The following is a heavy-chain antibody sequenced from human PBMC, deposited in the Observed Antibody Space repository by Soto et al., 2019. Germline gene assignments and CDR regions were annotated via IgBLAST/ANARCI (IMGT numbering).Heavy chain of an antibody. J-gene: IGHJ6*02. CDR1: GFTVSSSY. Sequence: GGSLRLSCAASGFTVSSSYMNWVRQAPGKGLEWVSVIYSGGSTYYADSVKGRFTISRDNSKNTLYLQMNSLRAEDTAVYYCAKEHNDFWSGYYDYYYYGMDVWGQGTTVTVSS. CDR2: IYSGGST. V-gene: IGHV3-53*01. D-gene: IGHD3-3*01. CDR3: AKEHNDFWSGYYDYYYYGMDV.